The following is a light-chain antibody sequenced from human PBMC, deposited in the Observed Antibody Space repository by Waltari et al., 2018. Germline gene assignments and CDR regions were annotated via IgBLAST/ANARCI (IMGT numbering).Light chain of an antibody. V-gene: IGKV1-16*02. CDR3: QQYNSFPPT. CDR2: AAS. CDR1: QAINTF. J-gene: IGKJ4*01. Sequence: DIQMTQSPSSLSPSVGDRVIITCRASQAINTFLAWFQQKPGKAPRYLIYAASTLQSGVSSNFSGSGSGTNFTLTLSSLQPEDCATYYCQQYNSFPPTFGGGTRVEI.